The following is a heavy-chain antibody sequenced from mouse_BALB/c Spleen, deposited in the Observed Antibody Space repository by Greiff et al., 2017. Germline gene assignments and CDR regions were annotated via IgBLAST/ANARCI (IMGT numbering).Heavy chain of an antibody. CDR1: GFTFSSYY. Sequence: EVKLVESGGGLVKLGGSLKLSCAASGFTFSSYYMSWVRQTPEKRLELVAAINSNGGSTYYPDTVKGRFTISRDNAKNTLYLQMSSLKSEDTALYYCARYGNGYFDVWGAGTTVTVSS. D-gene: IGHD2-10*02. V-gene: IGHV5-6-2*01. CDR2: INSNGGST. J-gene: IGHJ1*01. CDR3: ARYGNGYFDV.